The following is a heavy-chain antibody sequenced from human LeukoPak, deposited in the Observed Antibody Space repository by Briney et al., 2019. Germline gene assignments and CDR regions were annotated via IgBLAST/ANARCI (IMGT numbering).Heavy chain of an antibody. V-gene: IGHV3-23*01. CDR1: GFTFSNYG. D-gene: IGHD2-21*02. Sequence: QPGGSLRLSCAASGFTFSNYGMSWVRQAPGKGLEWVSAISGSAISTYYADSVKGRFTISRDNSKNTLYLQMNSLRAEDTAVYYCAKVAYCGADCYSPGGWFDPWGQGTLVTVSS. CDR3: AKVAYCGADCYSPGGWFDP. J-gene: IGHJ5*02. CDR2: ISGSAIST.